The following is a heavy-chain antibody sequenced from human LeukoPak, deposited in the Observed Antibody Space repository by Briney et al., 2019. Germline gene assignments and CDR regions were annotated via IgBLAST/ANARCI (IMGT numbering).Heavy chain of an antibody. Sequence: PGGSLRLSCAASGFTFSSYAMSWVRQAPGKGLEWVSAISGSGGSTYYADSVKGRFTISRDNSKSTLYLQMNSLRAEDTAVYYCAKDPPYYDSSEEVFDYWGQGTLVTVSS. CDR1: GFTFSSYA. D-gene: IGHD3-22*01. CDR3: AKDPPYYDSSEEVFDY. V-gene: IGHV3-23*01. J-gene: IGHJ4*02. CDR2: ISGSGGST.